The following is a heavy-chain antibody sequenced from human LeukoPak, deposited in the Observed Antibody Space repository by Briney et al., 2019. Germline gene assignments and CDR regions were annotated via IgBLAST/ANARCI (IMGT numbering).Heavy chain of an antibody. V-gene: IGHV3-7*01. D-gene: IGHD3-22*01. Sequence: GGSLRLFCAASGFTFSSYRMSWVRQAPGKGLEWVANIKQDGSEKYYVDSVKGRFTISRDNAKNSLYLQMNSLRAEDTAVYYCARLPDYDSDAFDIWGQGTMVTASS. J-gene: IGHJ3*02. CDR1: GFTFSSYR. CDR3: ARLPDYDSDAFDI. CDR2: IKQDGSEK.